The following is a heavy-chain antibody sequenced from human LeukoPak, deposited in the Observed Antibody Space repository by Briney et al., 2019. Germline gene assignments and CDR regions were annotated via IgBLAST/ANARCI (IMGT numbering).Heavy chain of an antibody. CDR2: VYYSGST. CDR1: GGSIYSYY. V-gene: IGHV4-59*01. Sequence: SETLSLTCTVSGGSIYSYYWSWIRQPPGKGLEWIGYVYYSGSTNYNPSLKSRVTISVDTSKNQFSLKLSSVTAADTAVYYCARSVAAADLRLFDYWGQGTLVTVSS. CDR3: ARSVAAADLRLFDY. D-gene: IGHD6-13*01. J-gene: IGHJ4*02.